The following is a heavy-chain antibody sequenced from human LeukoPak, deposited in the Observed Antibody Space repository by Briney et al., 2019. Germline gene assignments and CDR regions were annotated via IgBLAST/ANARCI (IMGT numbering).Heavy chain of an antibody. Sequence: SETLSLTCTVSGYSITRGYYWGWIRHPPGKGLEWIGSIYHSGSTHYNPSLNSRVTMSVDTSKNQLSLKLSSVTAADTAMYYCARDSGTTGEVKLDPWGQGTLVTVSS. J-gene: IGHJ5*02. CDR3: ARDSGTTGEVKLDP. D-gene: IGHD3-10*01. CDR1: GYSITRGYY. V-gene: IGHV4-38-2*02. CDR2: IYHSGST.